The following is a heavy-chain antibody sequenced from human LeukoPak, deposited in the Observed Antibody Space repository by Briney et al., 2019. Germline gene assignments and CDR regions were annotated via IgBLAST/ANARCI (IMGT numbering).Heavy chain of an antibody. CDR1: GGSFSGYY. Sequence: KSSETLSLTCVVYGGSFSGYYWSWIRQPPGKGLEWIGEINHSGSTNYNPSLKSRVTISVNTSKNQFSLKLSSVTAADTAVYYCARVPVSYSSFLRYYYYGMDVWGQGTTVTVSS. D-gene: IGHD5-18*01. V-gene: IGHV4-34*01. CDR3: ARVPVSYSSFLRYYYYGMDV. CDR2: INHSGST. J-gene: IGHJ6*02.